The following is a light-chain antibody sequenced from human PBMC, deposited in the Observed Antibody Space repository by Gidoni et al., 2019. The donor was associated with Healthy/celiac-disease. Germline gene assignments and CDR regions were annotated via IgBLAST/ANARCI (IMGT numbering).Light chain of an antibody. V-gene: IGLV3-1*01. CDR2: QDS. CDR3: QAWDSSTVV. Sequence: SYELTQPPSVSVSPGQTASITCSGDKLGDKYACWYQQTPGQSPVLVIYQDSKRPSGIPERFSSSNSGNTATLTISGTQAMDEADYYCQAWDSSTVVFGGGTKLTV. J-gene: IGLJ2*01. CDR1: KLGDKY.